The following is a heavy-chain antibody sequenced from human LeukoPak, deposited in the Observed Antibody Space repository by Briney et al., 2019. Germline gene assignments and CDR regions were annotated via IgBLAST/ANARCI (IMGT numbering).Heavy chain of an antibody. V-gene: IGHV3-66*04. J-gene: IGHJ6*03. CDR2: IYSGGST. CDR1: GFTVSSNY. D-gene: IGHD3-22*01. Sequence: GGSLRLSCAASGFTVSSNYMSWVRQAPGKGLEWVSVIYSGGSTYYADSVKGRFTISRDNSKNTLYLQMNSLRAEDTAVYYCARLYYDSSGCQECYYYYYMDVWGKGTTVTISS. CDR3: ARLYYDSSGCQECYYYYYMDV.